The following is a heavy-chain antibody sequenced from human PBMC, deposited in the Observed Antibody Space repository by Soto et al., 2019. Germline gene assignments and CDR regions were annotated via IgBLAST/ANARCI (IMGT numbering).Heavy chain of an antibody. CDR2: IYYSGST. CDR1: GGSISSGGYY. J-gene: IGHJ5*02. CDR3: ARTQRRFGELFWFDP. D-gene: IGHD3-10*01. V-gene: IGHV4-31*03. Sequence: QVQLQESGPGLVKPSQTLSLTCTVSGGSISSGGYYWSWIRQHPGKGLEWIGYIYYSGSTYYNPSLKSRVTISVDTSKNQFSLKLSSVTAADTAVYYCARTQRRFGELFWFDPWGQGTLVTVSS.